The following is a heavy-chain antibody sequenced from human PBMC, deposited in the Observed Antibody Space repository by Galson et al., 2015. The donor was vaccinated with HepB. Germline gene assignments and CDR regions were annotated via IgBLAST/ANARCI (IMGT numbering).Heavy chain of an antibody. J-gene: IGHJ4*02. CDR3: ARSHLSGRSSFDY. V-gene: IGHV3-48*01. Sequence: SLRLSCAASGFTFSSYSMNWVRQVPGKGLEWVSYISSGGGTIYYADSVKGRFTISRDNAKNSLYLQMNSLRAEDTAVYYCARSHLSGRSSFDYWGQGTLVTVSS. CDR2: ISSGGGTI. CDR1: GFTFSSYS. D-gene: IGHD3-9*01.